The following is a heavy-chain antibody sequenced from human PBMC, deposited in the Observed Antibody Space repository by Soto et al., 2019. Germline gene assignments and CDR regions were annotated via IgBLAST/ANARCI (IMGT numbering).Heavy chain of an antibody. CDR2: ISGGGDGK. Sequence: EVQLLESGGGLVRPGGSLRLSCAASGFTFYNYAMNWVRQAPGKGLEWVSTISGGGDGKYYADSVKGRFTISRDNSRNTVYLQMNSLRAEDTAVYYCAKKGLGSLATYCTTGDCHYAFDVWGQGTLVTVSS. D-gene: IGHD2-8*01. J-gene: IGHJ3*01. CDR3: AKKGLGSLATYCTTGDCHYAFDV. V-gene: IGHV3-23*01. CDR1: GFTFYNYA.